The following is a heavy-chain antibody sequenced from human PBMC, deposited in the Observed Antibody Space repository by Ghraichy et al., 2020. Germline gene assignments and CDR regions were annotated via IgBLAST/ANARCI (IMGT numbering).Heavy chain of an antibody. Sequence: GGSLRLSCAVSGFTLSSHWMHWVRQAPGKGLVWVSRIHPDGSDTTYADSVKGRFTISRDNAENMVYLQMNSLRAEDAAVYYCVRDRTVAGTGPHFDYWGQGTQLTLSS. D-gene: IGHD6-13*01. J-gene: IGHJ4*02. CDR1: GFTLSSHW. V-gene: IGHV3-74*01. CDR3: VRDRTVAGTGPHFDY. CDR2: IHPDGSDT.